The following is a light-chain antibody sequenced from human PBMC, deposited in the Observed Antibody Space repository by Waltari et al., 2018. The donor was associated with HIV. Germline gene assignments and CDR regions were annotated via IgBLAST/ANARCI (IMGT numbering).Light chain of an antibody. CDR3: AAWDDSLNGWV. V-gene: IGLV1-44*01. CDR1: SSNIGRDI. CDR2: NNN. J-gene: IGLJ3*02. Sequence: QSVLTQPPSASGTPGQRVTISCSGSSSNIGRDIVNWYQQLPGTAPKLLIYNNNQRPSGVPDRFSGSKSGTSASLAISGLPAEDEADYYCAAWDDSLNGWVFGGGTKLTVL.